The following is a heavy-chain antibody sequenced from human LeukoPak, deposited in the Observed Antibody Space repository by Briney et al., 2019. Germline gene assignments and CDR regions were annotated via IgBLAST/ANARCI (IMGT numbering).Heavy chain of an antibody. CDR3: ARGLGRDGYNYGGWFDP. CDR1: GFSFSNYW. CDR2: IKPDGTNK. J-gene: IGHJ5*02. V-gene: IGHV3-7*01. Sequence: PGGSLRLSCAGSGFSFSNYWMNWVRQVPGKGLEWVANIKPDGTNKYYVDSVKGRFTISRDNAKNTLYLQMNSLRAEDTAVYYCARGLGRDGYNYGGWFDPWGQGTLVTVSS. D-gene: IGHD5-24*01.